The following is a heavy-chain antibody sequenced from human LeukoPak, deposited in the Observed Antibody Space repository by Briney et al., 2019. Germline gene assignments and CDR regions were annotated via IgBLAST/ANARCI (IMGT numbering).Heavy chain of an antibody. D-gene: IGHD2-21*01. J-gene: IGHJ4*02. Sequence: QTGGSPRLSCAASGFTLRSHAMSWVRQAPGKGLQSVSGLIENGATTYYADSVKGRFTISRDNSRSTVYLQMTSLRAEDTAVYYCVKDYQVGNSPAFGDCWGQGTLVTVSS. CDR2: LIENGATT. CDR3: VKDYQVGNSPAFGDC. CDR1: GFTLRSHA. V-gene: IGHV3-23*01.